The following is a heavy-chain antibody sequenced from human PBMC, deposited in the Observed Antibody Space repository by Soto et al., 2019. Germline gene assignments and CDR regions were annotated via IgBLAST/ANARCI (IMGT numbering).Heavy chain of an antibody. CDR2: ISGGGDST. D-gene: IGHD3-16*01. CDR3: ARAGGGYSAEAWFDP. V-gene: IGHV3-23*01. J-gene: IGHJ5*02. CDR1: GFTFSSYA. Sequence: EVQVLESGGGLGQPGGSLRLSFAASGFTFSSYAMGWVRQAPGKGLEWVSGISGGGDSTYYADSVKGRFTLSRDNSKNLLYLQIDSLRVEATAVYYCARAGGGYSAEAWFDPWGQGTLVTVSS.